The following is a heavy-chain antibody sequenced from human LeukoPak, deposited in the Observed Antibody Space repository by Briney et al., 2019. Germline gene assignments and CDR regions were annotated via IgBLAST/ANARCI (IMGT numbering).Heavy chain of an antibody. J-gene: IGHJ4*02. Sequence: HPGGSLRLSCAASGFTFDDYTMHWVRQAPGKGLEWVSLISWDGGSTYYADSVKGRFTISRDNSKNTLYLQMNSLRAEDTAVYYCAKGGDYDYVWGSYRYTHLIAYFDYWGQGTRVTVSS. CDR2: ISWDGGST. D-gene: IGHD3-16*02. CDR3: AKGGDYDYVWGSYRYTHLIAYFDY. CDR1: GFTFDDYT. V-gene: IGHV3-43*01.